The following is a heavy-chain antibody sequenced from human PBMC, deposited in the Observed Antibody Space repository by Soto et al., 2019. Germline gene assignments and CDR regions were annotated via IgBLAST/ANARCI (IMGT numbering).Heavy chain of an antibody. CDR3: AIADSLTTINFDY. CDR1: GYTFISYG. V-gene: IGHV1-18*04. Sequence: QVQLVQSGAEVKKPGASVKVSCKASGYTFISYGISWVRQAPGQGLEWMGWISAYNDNTNSAQNLQGRVTMTTDTSTSTAYMELRSLRSDDTAVYYCAIADSLTTINFDYLVQGTLVTVSS. D-gene: IGHD4-17*01. J-gene: IGHJ4*02. CDR2: ISAYNDNT.